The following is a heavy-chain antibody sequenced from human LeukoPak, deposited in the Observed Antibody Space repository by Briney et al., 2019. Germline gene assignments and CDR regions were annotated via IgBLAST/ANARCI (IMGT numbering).Heavy chain of an antibody. Sequence: PGGSLRLSCAASGFTFSSYGMHWVRQAPGKGLEWVAVIWYDGSNKYYADSVKGRFTISRDNSKNTLYLQMNSLRAEDTAVYYCARDYYYDSSGYPFGYWGQGTLVTVS. CDR3: ARDYYYDSSGYPFGY. D-gene: IGHD3-22*01. V-gene: IGHV3-33*01. CDR1: GFTFSSYG. J-gene: IGHJ4*02. CDR2: IWYDGSNK.